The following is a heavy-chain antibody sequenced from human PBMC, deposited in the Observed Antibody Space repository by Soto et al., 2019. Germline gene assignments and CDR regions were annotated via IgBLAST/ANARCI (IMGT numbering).Heavy chain of an antibody. J-gene: IGHJ6*02. V-gene: IGHV3-30*18. Sequence: GALRLSCAASGFTFSSYGMHWVRQAPGKGLEWVAVISYDGSNKYYADSVKGRFTISRDNSKNTLYLQMNSLRAEDTAVYYCAKDLGYYDFWSGYYYYYGMDVWGQGTTVTVSS. CDR2: ISYDGSNK. CDR1: GFTFSSYG. D-gene: IGHD3-3*01. CDR3: AKDLGYYDFWSGYYYYYGMDV.